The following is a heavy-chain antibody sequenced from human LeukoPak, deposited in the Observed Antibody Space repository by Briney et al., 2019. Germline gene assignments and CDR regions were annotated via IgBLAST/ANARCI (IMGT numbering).Heavy chain of an antibody. J-gene: IGHJ5*02. CDR3: ARDWGLIGSTDWGGHENWFDP. CDR1: GGTFSNYA. CDR2: TIPIVRTA. V-gene: IGHV1-69*01. D-gene: IGHD1-7*01. Sequence: WASVNVSCKTSGGTFSNYAVTWVRQVPGQGLECMGGTIPIVRTANYAQKFQDRVTITADEATTTAYMELSSLRSEDTAVYYCARDWGLIGSTDWGGHENWFDPWGQGTLVTVSS.